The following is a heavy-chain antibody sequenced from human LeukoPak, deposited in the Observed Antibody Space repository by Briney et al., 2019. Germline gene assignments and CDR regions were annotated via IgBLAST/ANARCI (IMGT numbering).Heavy chain of an antibody. D-gene: IGHD5-18*01. V-gene: IGHV3-23*01. CDR1: GFTFSSYG. CDR2: ISGSGVNT. CDR3: AKAPANYVDTAMGTFDY. J-gene: IGHJ4*02. Sequence: GGFLRLSCAASGFTFSSYGMSWVRQAPGKGLEWVSAISGSGVNTYYADSVKGRFTISRDNSKNTLYLQMNSLRAEDTAVYYCAKAPANYVDTAMGTFDYWGQGTLVTVSS.